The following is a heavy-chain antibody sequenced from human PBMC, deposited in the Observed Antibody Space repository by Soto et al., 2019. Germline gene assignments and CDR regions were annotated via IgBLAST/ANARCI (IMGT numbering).Heavy chain of an antibody. D-gene: IGHD1-26*01. CDR3: ATGTGSYDQIDY. CDR1: GLIFSNYA. Sequence: PGGSLRLSCAASGLIFSNYAISWVRQAPGKGLEWVSSISASAFTTYYADSVKGRFTISRDNSNNKVYLHMNSLRAEDTAVYICATGTGSYDQIDYWGQGTVVTVSS. J-gene: IGHJ4*02. CDR2: ISASAFTT. V-gene: IGHV3-23*01.